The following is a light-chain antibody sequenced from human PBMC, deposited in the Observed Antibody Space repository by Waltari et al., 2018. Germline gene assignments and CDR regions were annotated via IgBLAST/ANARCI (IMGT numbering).Light chain of an antibody. J-gene: IGLJ2*01. V-gene: IGLV3-19*01. CDR1: SLRGYY. CDR2: DKN. CDR3: HSRDASGSGGA. Sequence: TQDPAVSVAMGQTVRITCQGDSLRGYYARGYQQRPGQAPILVIYDKNSRPSGVPDRFSGSSSDDTASLTITGAQAEDEAYYYCHSRDASGSGGAFGGGTKLTVL.